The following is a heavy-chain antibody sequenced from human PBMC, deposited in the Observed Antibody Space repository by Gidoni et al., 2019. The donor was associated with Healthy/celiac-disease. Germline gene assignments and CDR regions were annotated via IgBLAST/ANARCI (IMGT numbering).Heavy chain of an antibody. CDR2: IGTAGDT. J-gene: IGHJ4*02. CDR1: GFTFSSYD. Sequence: EVQMVETGGGLVQPGGSLRLSCAASGFTFSSYDMHWVRQATGKGLEWVSAIGTAGDTYYPGSVKGRFTISRENAKNSLYLQMNSLRAGDTAVYYCARGMDPYDSSGSNFDYWGQGTLVTVSS. D-gene: IGHD3-22*01. CDR3: ARGMDPYDSSGSNFDY. V-gene: IGHV3-13*01.